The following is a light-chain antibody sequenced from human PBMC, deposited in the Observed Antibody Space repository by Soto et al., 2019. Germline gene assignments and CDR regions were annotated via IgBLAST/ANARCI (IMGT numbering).Light chain of an antibody. CDR3: SSYTSSSTLV. CDR2: GNN. J-gene: IGLJ2*01. CDR1: SSNIGANYD. V-gene: IGLV1-40*01. Sequence: QSVLTQPPSVSGAPGQRVTISCTGSSSNIGANYDVHWYQHRPGTAPKLLIFGNNNRPSGVPDRFSGSKSGTSASLAITGLQAEDEGDYYCSSYTSSSTLVFGGGTKLTVL.